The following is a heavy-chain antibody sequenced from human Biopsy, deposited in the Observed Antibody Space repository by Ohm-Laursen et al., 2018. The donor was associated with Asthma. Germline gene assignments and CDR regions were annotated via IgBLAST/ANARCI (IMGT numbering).Heavy chain of an antibody. CDR2: ISYDGSNK. CDR1: GFTFSSYG. V-gene: IGHV3-30*03. Sequence: SSLRLSCTASGFTFSSYGMHWVRQAPGKGLEWVAVISYDGSNKYYADSVKGRFTISRDNSKNTLYLQMNSLRAEDTAVYYCAGQSSGPDFWSGYYYFDYWGQGTLVTVSS. CDR3: AGQSSGPDFWSGYYYFDY. J-gene: IGHJ4*02. D-gene: IGHD3-3*01.